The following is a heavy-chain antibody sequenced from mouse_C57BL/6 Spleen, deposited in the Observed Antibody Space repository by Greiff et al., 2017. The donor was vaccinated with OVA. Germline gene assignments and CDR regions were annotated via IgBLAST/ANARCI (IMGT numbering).Heavy chain of an antibody. V-gene: IGHV1-18*01. CDR3: AGYSNYDFDY. J-gene: IGHJ2*01. CDR2: INPNNGGT. CDR1: GYTFTDYN. Sequence: VQLQQSGPELVKPGASVKISCKASGYTFTDYNMDWVKQSHGKSLEWIGDINPNNGGTNYNQKFKGKATLTVDKSSSTAYMELSSLTSEDAAVNFSAGYSNYDFDYWGQGTTLTVSS. D-gene: IGHD2-5*01.